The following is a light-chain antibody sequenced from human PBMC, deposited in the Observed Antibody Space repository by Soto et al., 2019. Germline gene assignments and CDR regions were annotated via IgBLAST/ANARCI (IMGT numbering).Light chain of an antibody. CDR3: QQYNNWPPA. CDR2: GAS. CDR1: QSVSGN. V-gene: IGKV3-15*01. J-gene: IGKJ1*01. Sequence: EIVMTQSPATLSVSPGERATLSCRASQSVSGNLAWYQQKPGQAPRLLIYGASTSTTGIPARCSGSGSGTEFPLTISSLQSEDFAVYYCQQYNNWPPAFGQGTKVEIK.